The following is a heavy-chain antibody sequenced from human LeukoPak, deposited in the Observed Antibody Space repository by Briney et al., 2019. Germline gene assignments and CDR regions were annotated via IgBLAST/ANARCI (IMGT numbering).Heavy chain of an antibody. V-gene: IGHV1-46*01. CDR1: GYTFTSYY. J-gene: IGHJ4*02. D-gene: IGHD5-24*01. CDR3: ARVLTRGYNTKYYFDY. Sequence: GASVKVSCKASGYTFTSYYIHWVRQAPGQGLEYMGIIRPSGSTAYAQKFQGRVTMTRDTSTSTVYMELSSLRSEDTAVYYCARVLTRGYNTKYYFDYWGQGTLVTVSS. CDR2: IRPSGST.